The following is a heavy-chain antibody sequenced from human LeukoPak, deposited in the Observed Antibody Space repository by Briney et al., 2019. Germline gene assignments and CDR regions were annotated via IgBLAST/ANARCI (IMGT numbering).Heavy chain of an antibody. V-gene: IGHV1-46*01. CDR3: ARDNSVRDEAWWFTP. J-gene: IGHJ5*02. CDR2: ISPSGGST. Sequence: ASVKLSCKAFVYTFTGYWMHWVRQAPGQGPEWMGVISPSGGSTIYAQKFKGRVTLTRDMSTSTDYLELSSLRSEDTAVYYCARDNSVRDEAWWFTPWGQGTLVTVYS. CDR1: VYTFTGYW. D-gene: IGHD5-24*01.